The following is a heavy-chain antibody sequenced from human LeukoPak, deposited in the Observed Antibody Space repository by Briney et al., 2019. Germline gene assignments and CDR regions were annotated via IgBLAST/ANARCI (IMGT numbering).Heavy chain of an antibody. V-gene: IGHV3-30*02. J-gene: IGHJ4*02. Sequence: GGSLRLSCAASGFTFNNHGMHWVRQAPGKGLEWVAFIRYDGTNKYYADSVKGRFTISRDNSKNTLYLQMNSLRAEDTAVYYCAKDRVQLWFLMDYWGQGTLVTVSS. D-gene: IGHD5-18*01. CDR2: IRYDGTNK. CDR1: GFTFNNHG. CDR3: AKDRVQLWFLMDY.